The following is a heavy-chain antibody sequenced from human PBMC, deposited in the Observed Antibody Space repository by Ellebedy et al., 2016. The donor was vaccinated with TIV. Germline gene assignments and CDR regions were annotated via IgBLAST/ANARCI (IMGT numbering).Heavy chain of an antibody. CDR2: IYHSGST. CDR3: TRKAAAGNYYHYYYYMDV. D-gene: IGHD6-13*01. V-gene: IGHV4-4*02. CDR1: GGSISSSNW. Sequence: MPSETLSLTCAVSGGSISSSNWWNWVRQPPGKGLEWIGEIYHSGSTSYNPTLKSRVTISVDKSTNQFSLKLRSVTAADTAVYYCTRKAAAGNYYHYYYYMDVWGKGTTVTVSS. J-gene: IGHJ6*03.